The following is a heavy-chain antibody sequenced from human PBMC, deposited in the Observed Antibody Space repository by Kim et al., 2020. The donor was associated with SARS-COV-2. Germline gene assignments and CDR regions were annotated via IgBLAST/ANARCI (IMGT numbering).Heavy chain of an antibody. Sequence: GESLKISCQGSGYRFTTYWIGWVRQMPGKGLEWMGLVYPDDSDTRYSLSFQGQVTIPADKSITTAYLQWSSLEASDTAMYYCVRADSSGFYPYFFFDYWGQGTLVTVSS. J-gene: IGHJ4*02. V-gene: IGHV5-51*01. D-gene: IGHD3-22*01. CDR3: VRADSSGFYPYFFFDY. CDR1: GYRFTTYW. CDR2: VYPDDSDT.